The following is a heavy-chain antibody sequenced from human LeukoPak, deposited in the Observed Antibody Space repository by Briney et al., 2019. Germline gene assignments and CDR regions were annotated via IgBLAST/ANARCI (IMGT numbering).Heavy chain of an antibody. V-gene: IGHV3-21*01. CDR3: ARDPGYYDSSGYHGY. Sequence: MPGGSLRLSGAASGFTFSSYSMNWVRQAPGKGLGWVSSISSSSSYIYYADSVKGRFTISRDNAKNSLYLQMNSLRAEDTAVYYCARDPGYYDSSGYHGYWGQGTLVTVSS. J-gene: IGHJ4*02. CDR2: ISSSSSYI. CDR1: GFTFSSYS. D-gene: IGHD3-22*01.